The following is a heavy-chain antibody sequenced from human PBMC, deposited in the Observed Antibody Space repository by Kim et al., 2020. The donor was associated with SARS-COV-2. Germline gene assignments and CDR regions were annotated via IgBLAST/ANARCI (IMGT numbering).Heavy chain of an antibody. J-gene: IGHJ5*02. CDR2: ISWNSGSI. V-gene: IGHV3-9*01. CDR3: AKAAYCGGDCLNWFDP. CDR1: GFTFDDYA. D-gene: IGHD2-21*02. Sequence: GGSLRLSCAASGFTFDDYAMHWVRQAPGKGLEWVSGISWNSGSIGYADSVKGRFTISRDNAKNSLYLQMNSLRAEDTALYYCAKAAYCGGDCLNWFDPWGQGTLVTVSS.